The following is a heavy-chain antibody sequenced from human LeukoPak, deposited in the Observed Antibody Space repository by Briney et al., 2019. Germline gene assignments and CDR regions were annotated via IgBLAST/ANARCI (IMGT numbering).Heavy chain of an antibody. CDR1: GYTFTSYD. V-gene: IGHV1-8*01. CDR3: ARGKAAARHLDY. J-gene: IGHJ4*02. D-gene: IGHD6-6*01. Sequence: RASVKVSCKASGYTFTSYDINWVRQATGQGLEWMGWMNPNSGNTGYAQKFQGRVTMTRNTSTSTAYMELSSLRSEDTAVYYCARGKAAARHLDYWGQGTLVTVSS. CDR2: MNPNSGNT.